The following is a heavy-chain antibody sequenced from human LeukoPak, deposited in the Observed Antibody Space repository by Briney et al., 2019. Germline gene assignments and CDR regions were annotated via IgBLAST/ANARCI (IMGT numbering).Heavy chain of an antibody. CDR3: AKDRYSYAFEYSDS. Sequence: GGSLRLSCAASGFTFSSYWMSWVRQAPGKGLDWVAVISNDGSKKYYADSVKGRFTISRDNSKNTLSLQVSSLRTEDTAVYYCAKDRYSYAFEYSDSWGQGTLVTVSS. D-gene: IGHD5-18*01. V-gene: IGHV3-30*18. J-gene: IGHJ4*02. CDR2: ISNDGSKK. CDR1: GFTFSSYW.